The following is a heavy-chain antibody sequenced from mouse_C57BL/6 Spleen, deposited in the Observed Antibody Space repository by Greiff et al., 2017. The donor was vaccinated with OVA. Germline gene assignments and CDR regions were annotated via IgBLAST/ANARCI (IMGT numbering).Heavy chain of an antibody. CDR3: AGGLLPFAY. D-gene: IGHD2-3*01. J-gene: IGHJ3*01. V-gene: IGHV3-6*01. Sequence: ESGPGLVKPSQSLSLTCSVTGYSITSGYYWNWIRQFPGNKLEWMGYISYDGSNNYNPSLKNRISITRDTSKNQFFLKLNSVTTEDTATYYCAGGLLPFAYWGQGTLVTVSA. CDR2: ISYDGSN. CDR1: GYSITSGYY.